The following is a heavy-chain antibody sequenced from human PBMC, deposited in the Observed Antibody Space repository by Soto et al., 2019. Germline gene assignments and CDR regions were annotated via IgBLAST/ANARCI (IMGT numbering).Heavy chain of an antibody. J-gene: IGHJ3*02. CDR2: IYYSGST. CDR3: ARGLGSGSPLAFDI. CDR1: GGSISSYY. Sequence: QVQLQESGPGLVKPSETLSLTCTVSGGSISSYYWSWIRQPPGKGLEWIGYIYYSGSTNYNPSLKSRVTRSVDTAKNQVSLKLSSVTAADTAVYYCARGLGSGSPLAFDIWGQGTMVTVSS. V-gene: IGHV4-59*01. D-gene: IGHD3-10*01.